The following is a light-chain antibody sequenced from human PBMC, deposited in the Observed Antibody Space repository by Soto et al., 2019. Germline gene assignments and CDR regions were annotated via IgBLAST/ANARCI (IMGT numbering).Light chain of an antibody. CDR3: CSYAGSRVV. V-gene: IGLV2-11*01. Sequence: QSALTQPRSVSGSPGQSVTISCTGTSSDVGGYNSVSWYQHHPGKAPKLMIYDVTKRPSGVPDRFSGCKSGNTASLTISGLQAEDEADYYCCSYAGSRVVFGGGTKLTVL. CDR1: SSDVGGYNS. J-gene: IGLJ2*01. CDR2: DVT.